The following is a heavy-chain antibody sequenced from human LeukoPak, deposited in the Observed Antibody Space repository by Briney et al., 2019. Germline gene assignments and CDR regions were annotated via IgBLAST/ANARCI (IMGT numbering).Heavy chain of an antibody. CDR3: ARLVEGFDY. CDR2: ISSSGSTI. Sequence: GGSLRLSCAASGFTFSSYEMNWVRQAPGKGLEWVSYISSSGSTIYYADSVKGRFTISGDNAKNSLYLQMNSLRAEDTAVYYCARLVEGFDYWGQGTLVTVSS. V-gene: IGHV3-48*03. CDR1: GFTFSSYE. J-gene: IGHJ4*02. D-gene: IGHD2-15*01.